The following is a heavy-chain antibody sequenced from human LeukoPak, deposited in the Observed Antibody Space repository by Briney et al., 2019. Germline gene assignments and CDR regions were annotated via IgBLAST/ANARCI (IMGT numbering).Heavy chain of an antibody. V-gene: IGHV4-34*01. D-gene: IGHD5-24*01. Sequence: KTSETLSLTCAVYGGSFSGYYWSWIRQPPGKGLEWIGEIDHSGSTNYNPSLKSRVTISVDTSKNQFSLKVSSVTAADTAVYYCARGLQRNGYNDYWGQGTLVTVSS. CDR2: IDHSGST. J-gene: IGHJ4*02. CDR1: GGSFSGYY. CDR3: ARGLQRNGYNDY.